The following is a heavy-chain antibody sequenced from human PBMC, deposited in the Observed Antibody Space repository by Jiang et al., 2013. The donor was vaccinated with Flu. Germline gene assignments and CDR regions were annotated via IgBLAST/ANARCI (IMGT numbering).Heavy chain of an antibody. CDR1: GYTFTSYA. Sequence: SVKVSCKASGYTFTSYAMNWVRQAPGQGLEWMGWINTNTGNPTYAQGFTGRFVFSLDTSVSTAYLQISSLKAEDTAVYYCAREPVQGVIAVGYYYYYYGMDVWGQGTTVTVSS. CDR2: INTNTGNP. CDR3: AREPVQGVIAVGYYYYYYGMDV. V-gene: IGHV7-4-1*02. J-gene: IGHJ6*02. D-gene: IGHD3-10*01.